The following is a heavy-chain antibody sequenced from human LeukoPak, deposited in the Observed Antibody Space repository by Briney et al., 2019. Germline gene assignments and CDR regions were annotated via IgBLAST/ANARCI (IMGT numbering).Heavy chain of an antibody. CDR1: GYTFTSYG. CDR2: ISAYNGNT. V-gene: IGHV1-18*01. D-gene: IGHD3-22*01. CDR3: ARGHPPHYYYDSSGYYFPGY. Sequence: ASVKVSCKASGYTFTSYGISWVRQAPGQGLEWMGWISAYNGNTNYAQKLQGRVTMTRNTSISTAYMGLSSLRSEDTAVYYCARGHPPHYYYDSSGYYFPGYWGQGTLVTVSS. J-gene: IGHJ4*02.